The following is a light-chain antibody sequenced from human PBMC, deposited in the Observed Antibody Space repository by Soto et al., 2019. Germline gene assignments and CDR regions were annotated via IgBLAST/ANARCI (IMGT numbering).Light chain of an antibody. CDR3: QQYGSSPT. CDR2: GAS. CDR1: QSVSSN. Sequence: EIVLTQSPGTLSLSPGERATLSCRASQSVSSNLAWYQQKPGQAPRLLITGASTRATGIPDRFSGSGSGTDFTLTISRLEPEDFAVYYCQQYGSSPTFGQGTKVDIK. J-gene: IGKJ1*01. V-gene: IGKV3-20*01.